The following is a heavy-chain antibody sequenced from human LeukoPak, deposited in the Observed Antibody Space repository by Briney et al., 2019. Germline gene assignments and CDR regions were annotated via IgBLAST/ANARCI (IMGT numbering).Heavy chain of an antibody. V-gene: IGHV1-69*04. CDR3: ASPYNWNPRYYGMDV. CDR2: IIPILGIA. J-gene: IGHJ6*02. CDR1: GGTFSSYA. D-gene: IGHD1-20*01. Sequence: SVKVSCKASGGTFSSYAISWVRQAPGQGLEWMGRIIPILGIANYAQKFQGRVTITADKSTSTAYMELSSLRSEDKAVYYCASPYNWNPRYYGMDVWGQGTTVTVSS.